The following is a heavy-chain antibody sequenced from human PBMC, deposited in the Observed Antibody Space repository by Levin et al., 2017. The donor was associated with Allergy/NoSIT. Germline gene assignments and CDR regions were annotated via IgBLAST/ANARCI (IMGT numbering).Heavy chain of an antibody. Sequence: GESLKISCAASGFTFSSYAMHWVRQAPGKGLEWVAVISYDGSNKYYADSVKGRFTISRDNSKNTLYLQMNSLRAEDTAVYYCARDILYSSSIGMDVWGQGTTVTVSS. CDR3: ARDILYSSSIGMDV. CDR1: GFTFSSYA. J-gene: IGHJ6*02. CDR2: ISYDGSNK. D-gene: IGHD6-13*01. V-gene: IGHV3-30*04.